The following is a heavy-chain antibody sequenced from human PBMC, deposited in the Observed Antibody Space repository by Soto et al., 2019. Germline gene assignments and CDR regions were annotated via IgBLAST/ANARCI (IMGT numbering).Heavy chain of an antibody. CDR3: ASSPRGYCSSTSCRELGNYYGMDV. CDR1: DGYIGSSSDY. V-gene: IGHV4-39*01. CDR2: IYYSGST. Sequence: SSVTLCLTCSVADGYIGSSSDYWGWIRQPPGKGLEWIGSIYYSGSTYYNPSLKSRVTISVGTSKNQFSLKLSSVTAADTAMYYCASSPRGYCSSTSCRELGNYYGMDVWGQGTTVTVSS. J-gene: IGHJ6*02. D-gene: IGHD2-2*01.